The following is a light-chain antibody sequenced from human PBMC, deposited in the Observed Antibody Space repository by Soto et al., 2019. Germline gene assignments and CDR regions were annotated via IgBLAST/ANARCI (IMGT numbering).Light chain of an antibody. CDR3: QQYYSTPPVT. V-gene: IGKV4-1*01. CDR2: WAS. J-gene: IGKJ3*01. CDR1: QSGLYSSNNKNY. Sequence: DIVMTQSPDSLAVSLGERATINCKSSQSGLYSSNNKNYLAWYQQKPGQPPKLLIYWASTRESGVPDRFSGSGSGTDFTLAIRSLQAEDVAVYYCQQYYSTPPVTFGPGTKVDI.